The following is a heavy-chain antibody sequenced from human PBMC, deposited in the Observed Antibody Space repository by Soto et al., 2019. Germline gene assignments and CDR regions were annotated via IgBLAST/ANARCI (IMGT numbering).Heavy chain of an antibody. D-gene: IGHD3-10*01. CDR3: SIWGQEDIRWYYGSGDGMDV. CDR2: ISSSGSDT. V-gene: IGHV3-11*05. CDR1: GFTFSDYY. J-gene: IGHJ6*02. Sequence: QVQLVESGGGLVKPGGSLRLSCAASGFTFSDYYMSWIRQAPEKGREWVSYISSSGSDTDYADSVKGRFTISRDNAKNSLYLQMNSLRVEDTAVYYCSIWGQEDIRWYYGSGDGMDVWGQGTTVTVSS.